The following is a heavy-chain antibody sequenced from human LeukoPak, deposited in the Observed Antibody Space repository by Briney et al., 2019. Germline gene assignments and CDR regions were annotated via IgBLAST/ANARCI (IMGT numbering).Heavy chain of an antibody. J-gene: IGHJ4*02. V-gene: IGHV4-30-4*08. CDR3: ARGRDHYDSSGYYFDY. D-gene: IGHD3-22*01. CDR1: GGSISSGDYY. CDR2: IYYSGST. Sequence: SETLSLTCTVSGGSISSGDYYWSWIRQPPGKGLEWIGYIYYSGSTYYNPSLKSRVTISADTSKNQFSLKLSSVTAADPAVYYCARGRDHYDSSGYYFDYWGQGTLVTVSS.